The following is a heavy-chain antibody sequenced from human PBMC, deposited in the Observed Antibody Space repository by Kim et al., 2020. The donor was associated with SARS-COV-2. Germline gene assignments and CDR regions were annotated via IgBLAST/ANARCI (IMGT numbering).Heavy chain of an antibody. V-gene: IGHV4-31*02. D-gene: IGHD2-2*01. CDR3: ARGQPRDY. Sequence: SGNPHYSPSLRSRVSISLQASENQFSLELTSVTAADTAVYYCARGQPRDYWGQGILVTVSS. CDR2: SGNP. J-gene: IGHJ4*02.